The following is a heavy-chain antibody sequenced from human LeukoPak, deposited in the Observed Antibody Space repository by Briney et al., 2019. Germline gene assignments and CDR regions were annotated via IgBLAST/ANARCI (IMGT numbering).Heavy chain of an antibody. J-gene: IGHJ3*02. CDR3: ARIPYGDRYAFDI. V-gene: IGHV4-59*01. Sequence: SETLSLTCTVSGGSISSYYWNWIRQPPGKGLEWIGYIYYSGSTNYNPSLKSRVTISVDASKNQFSLRLSSVTAADTAVYYCARIPYGDRYAFDIWGQGTMVTVSS. CDR2: IYYSGST. CDR1: GGSISSYY. D-gene: IGHD4-17*01.